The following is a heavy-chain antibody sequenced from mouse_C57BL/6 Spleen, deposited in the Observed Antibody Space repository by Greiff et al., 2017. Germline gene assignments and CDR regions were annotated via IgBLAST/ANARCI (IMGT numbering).Heavy chain of an antibody. J-gene: IGHJ2*01. CDR3: ARGLLYDYFGY. Sequence: EVNVVESGGGLVKPGGSLKLSCAASGFTFSSYTMSWVRQTPDKRLEWVATISGGGGNTYYPDTVKGRFTIASDNAKNTLYLQMSSLMSEDTALYYCARGLLYDYFGYWGQGTTLTVSS. CDR1: GFTFSSYT. V-gene: IGHV5-9*01. CDR2: ISGGGGNT. D-gene: IGHD2-12*01.